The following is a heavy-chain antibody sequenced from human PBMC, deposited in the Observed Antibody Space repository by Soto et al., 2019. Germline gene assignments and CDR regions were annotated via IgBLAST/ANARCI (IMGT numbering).Heavy chain of an antibody. D-gene: IGHD2-8*02. CDR2: ISSGGAT. Sequence: QVQLQESGPGLVKPSDTLSLTCAVSGTSISGDYWWGWIRQTPWKGLEWIGNISSGGATQYNPSLGSRLTMSVDTSRSQFSLKLSSVTAVDAALYYCTRKTGGYYFFEYWGRGTLVTVSS. V-gene: IGHV4-28*01. CDR1: GTSISGDYW. J-gene: IGHJ4*02. CDR3: TRKTGGYYFFEY.